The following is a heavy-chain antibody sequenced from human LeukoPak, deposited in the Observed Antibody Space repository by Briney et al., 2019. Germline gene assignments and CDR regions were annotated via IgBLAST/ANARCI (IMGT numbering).Heavy chain of an antibody. V-gene: IGHV3-21*01. Sequence: GGSLRLSCAASGFTFSSYSMNWVRQAPGKGLEWVSSISSSSSYIYYADSVKGRFTISRDNAKNSLYLQINSLRAEDTAVYYCARETTSYGSGSATFDYWGQGTLVTVSS. D-gene: IGHD3-10*01. CDR3: ARETTSYGSGSATFDY. CDR2: ISSSSSYI. CDR1: GFTFSSYS. J-gene: IGHJ4*02.